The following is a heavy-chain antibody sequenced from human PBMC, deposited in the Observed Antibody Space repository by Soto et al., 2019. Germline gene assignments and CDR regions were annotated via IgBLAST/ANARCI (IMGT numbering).Heavy chain of an antibody. Sequence: QVQLVESGGGVVQPGRSLRLSCAASGFTFSSYGMNWVRQAPGKGLEWVAVISSDGSNKYYADSVKGRFTISRDNSKNTLYLQMNSLRAEDTAVYYCVGGYYFGDYWGQGTLVTVSS. V-gene: IGHV3-30*03. D-gene: IGHD3-22*01. J-gene: IGHJ4*02. CDR3: VGGYYFGDY. CDR1: GFTFSSYG. CDR2: ISSDGSNK.